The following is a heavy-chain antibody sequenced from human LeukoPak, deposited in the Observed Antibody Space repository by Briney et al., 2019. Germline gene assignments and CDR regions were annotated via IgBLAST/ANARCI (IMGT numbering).Heavy chain of an antibody. D-gene: IGHD6-19*01. Sequence: PGRSLRLSCAASGFTFSSYSMNWVRQAPGKGLEWVSSISSSSSYIYYADSVKGRFTISRDNAKNSLYLQMNSLRAEDTAVYYCARGDSSGWYLDYYYYYGMDVWGQGTTVTVSS. J-gene: IGHJ6*02. CDR1: GFTFSSYS. V-gene: IGHV3-21*01. CDR3: ARGDSSGWYLDYYYYYGMDV. CDR2: ISSSSSYI.